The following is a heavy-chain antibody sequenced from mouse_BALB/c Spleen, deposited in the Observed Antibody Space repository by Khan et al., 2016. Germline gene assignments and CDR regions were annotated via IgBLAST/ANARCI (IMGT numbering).Heavy chain of an antibody. V-gene: IGHV1-7*01. CDR3: ASTGVAMDY. CDR1: GYTFTSYW. CDR2: INPSTGYT. D-gene: IGHD1-1*01. Sequence: QVRLQQSGAELAKPGASVKMSCKASGYTFTSYWMHWVKQRPGQGLEWIGYINPSTGYTEYNQTFKDTATLTADKSSSTAYMQLSSLTSEDSAVYYCASTGVAMDYWGQGTSVTVSS. J-gene: IGHJ4*01.